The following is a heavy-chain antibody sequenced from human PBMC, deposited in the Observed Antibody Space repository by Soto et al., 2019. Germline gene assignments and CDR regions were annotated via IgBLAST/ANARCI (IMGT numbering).Heavy chain of an antibody. J-gene: IGHJ6*02. CDR3: ASRVKGDTAMVKRYYYYGMDV. V-gene: IGHV5-10-1*01. Sequence: PGESLKISCKGSGYSFTSYWISWVRQMPGKGLEWMGRIDPSDSYTNYSPSFQGHVTISADKSISTAYLQWSSLKASDTAMYYCASRVKGDTAMVKRYYYYGMDVWGQGTTVTVSS. D-gene: IGHD5-18*01. CDR1: GYSFTSYW. CDR2: IDPSDSYT.